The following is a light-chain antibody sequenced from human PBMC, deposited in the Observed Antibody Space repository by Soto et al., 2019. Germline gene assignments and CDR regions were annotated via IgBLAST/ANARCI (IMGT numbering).Light chain of an antibody. J-gene: IGKJ2*01. V-gene: IGKV3-15*01. Sequence: EIVMTQSPATLSVPPGERVTLSCRASQSVSSDLAWYQQIPGQAPRLLIYGASTRATGIPSRFSGSGSGTEFTLAISSLQSEDLGVYYCHQYNNGPPYTFGKGTKLEIK. CDR3: HQYNNGPPYT. CDR2: GAS. CDR1: QSVSSD.